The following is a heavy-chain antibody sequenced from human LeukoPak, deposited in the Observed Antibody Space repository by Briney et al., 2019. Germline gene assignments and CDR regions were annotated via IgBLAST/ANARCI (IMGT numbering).Heavy chain of an antibody. V-gene: IGHV3-23*01. Sequence: GGSLRLSCAASGFTFSSYALSWVRQAPGKGLEWVSALSGSGGSTYYADSVKGRFTISRDNSKNTLYLQMNSLRAEDTAVYYCAKDRFGGWFGELDYWGQGTLVTVSS. CDR3: AKDRFGGWFGELDY. CDR2: LSGSGGST. J-gene: IGHJ4*02. CDR1: GFTFSSYA. D-gene: IGHD3-10*01.